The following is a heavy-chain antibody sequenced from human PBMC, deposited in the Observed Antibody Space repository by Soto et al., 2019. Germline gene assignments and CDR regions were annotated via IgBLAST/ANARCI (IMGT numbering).Heavy chain of an antibody. Sequence: SVKVSCKASGGTFSSYAISWVRQAPGQGLEWMGGIIPIFGTANYAQKFQGRVTITADESTSTAYMELSSLRSEDTAVYYCARVPNQRAPLDYWGKGTLVTVS. CDR3: ARVPNQRAPLDY. D-gene: IGHD6-25*01. CDR2: IIPIFGTA. J-gene: IGHJ4*02. V-gene: IGHV1-69*13. CDR1: GGTFSSYA.